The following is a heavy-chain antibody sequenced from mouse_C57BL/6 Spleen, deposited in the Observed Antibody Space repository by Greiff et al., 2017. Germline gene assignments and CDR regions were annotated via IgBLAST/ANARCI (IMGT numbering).Heavy chain of an antibody. J-gene: IGHJ2*01. CDR1: GFNIKNTY. D-gene: IGHD2-2*01. V-gene: IGHV14-3*01. CDR2: IVPANGNT. CDR3: ARRDYGYDAAFDY. Sequence: EVQLQQSVAELVRPGASVKLSCTASGFNIKNTYMHWVKQRSEQGLEWIGWIVPANGNTKYAPKFQGKATITADPSSNTAYLQLSSLTSEDTAINYCARRDYGYDAAFDYGGQGTTLTVAS.